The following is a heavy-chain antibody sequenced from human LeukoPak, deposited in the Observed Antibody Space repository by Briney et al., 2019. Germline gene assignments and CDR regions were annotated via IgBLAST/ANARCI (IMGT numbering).Heavy chain of an antibody. D-gene: IGHD2-15*01. J-gene: IGHJ4*02. V-gene: IGHV4-59*01. CDR2: ISYSGST. CDR1: RGSISNYY. Sequence: SETLSLTCTVSRGSISNYYWSWIRQPPGKGLEWIGYISYSGSTNYNPSLKSRVTISIDTSNNQFSLRLRSVTVADTAVYYCARGQCSGGSCYRIDYWGQGTLVTVSS. CDR3: ARGQCSGGSCYRIDY.